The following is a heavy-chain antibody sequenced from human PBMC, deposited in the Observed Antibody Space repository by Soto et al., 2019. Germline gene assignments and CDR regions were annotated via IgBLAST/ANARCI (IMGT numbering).Heavy chain of an antibody. CDR2: IYPGDSDT. CDR3: ARLTLPYSLSSGLAPWEYYYYYYGMDV. Sequence: PGESLKISCKGSGYSFNSYWIGWVRQMPGKGLEWMGIIYPGDSDTRYSPSFQGQVTISADKSISTAYLQWSSLKASDTAMYYCARLTLPYSLSSGLAPWEYYYYYYGMDVRGQGTTVTVSS. CDR1: GYSFNSYW. D-gene: IGHD6-19*01. J-gene: IGHJ6*02. V-gene: IGHV5-51*01.